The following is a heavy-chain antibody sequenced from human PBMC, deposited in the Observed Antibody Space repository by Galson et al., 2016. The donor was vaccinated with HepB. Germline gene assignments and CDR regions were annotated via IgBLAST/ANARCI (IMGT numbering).Heavy chain of an antibody. Sequence: SLRLSCAASGFTFSRSDMYWVRQAPGKGLEWVAVTSYDGSNEYYADSVKGRFTISRDNSKNTLYLQMNSLRAEDTAVYSCAKPETRQYDILTGYSHFDYWGQGTLVTVSS. CDR2: TSYDGSNE. J-gene: IGHJ4*02. D-gene: IGHD3-9*01. CDR3: AKPETRQYDILTGYSHFDY. V-gene: IGHV3-30*18. CDR1: GFTFSRSD.